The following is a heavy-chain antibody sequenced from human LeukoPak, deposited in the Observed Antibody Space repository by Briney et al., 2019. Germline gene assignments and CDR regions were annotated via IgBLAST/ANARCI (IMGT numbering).Heavy chain of an antibody. V-gene: IGHV3-48*04. CDR1: GFVFTTYS. D-gene: IGHD6-19*01. J-gene: IGHJ4*02. CDR2: ISSSSSSI. Sequence: GGSLRLSCAASGFVFTTYSTNCVRQAPGKGLEWVSYISSSSSSIYYADSVKGRFTISRDNAKNSLYLQMNSLRAEDTAVYYCARVGSGWYADYWGQGTLVTVSS. CDR3: ARVGSGWYADY.